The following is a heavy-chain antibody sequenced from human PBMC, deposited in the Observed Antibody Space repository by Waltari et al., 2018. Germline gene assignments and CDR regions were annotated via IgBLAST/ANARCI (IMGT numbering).Heavy chain of an antibody. CDR3: VTQRPWEDY. V-gene: IGHV1-2*06. J-gene: IGHJ4*02. CDR1: GYTFTDSY. CDR2: MNPNNNYP. Sequence: QVQLVQSGAEVRKPGAPVKVSCKTSGYTFTDSYIHWVRQAPGQGLEWMGRMNPNNNYPIYEQKFQGRVTMTRDTSITTAYMELSSLTSDDTALYYCVTQRPWEDYWGQGTRVTVSP. D-gene: IGHD1-26*01.